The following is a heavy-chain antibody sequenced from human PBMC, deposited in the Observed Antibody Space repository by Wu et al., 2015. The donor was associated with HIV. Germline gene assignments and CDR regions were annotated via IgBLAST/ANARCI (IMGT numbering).Heavy chain of an antibody. D-gene: IGHD6-13*01. CDR2: IIPRLGTT. J-gene: IGHJ4*02. CDR1: GGTFSSHP. V-gene: IGHV1-69*12. Sequence: QVQLVQSGAEVKKPGSSVKISCKAYGGNPGGTFSSHPISWVRQAPGQGLEWMGGIIPRLGTTNYAQIFQGRVTITADEFTTTAYMELTYLRSDDTAVYYCATGRLAQLLSSGYSSSWPYFDYWGQGTLVTVSS. CDR3: ATGRLAQLLSSGYSSSWPYFDY.